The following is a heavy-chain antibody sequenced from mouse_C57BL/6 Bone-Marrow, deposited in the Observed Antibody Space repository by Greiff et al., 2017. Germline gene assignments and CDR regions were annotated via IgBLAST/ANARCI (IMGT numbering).Heavy chain of an antibody. J-gene: IGHJ2*01. CDR3: ARRPYYSITYFDY. CDR1: GYTFTGYW. V-gene: IGHV1-9*01. CDR2: ILPGSGST. Sequence: VQLQQSGAELMKPGASVKLSCKATGYTFTGYWIEWVKQRPGHGLEWIGEILPGSGSTNYNEKFKGKATFTAYTSSNTAYMQLSSLTTEDSAIYYWARRPYYSITYFDYWGQGTTLTVSS. D-gene: IGHD2-5*01.